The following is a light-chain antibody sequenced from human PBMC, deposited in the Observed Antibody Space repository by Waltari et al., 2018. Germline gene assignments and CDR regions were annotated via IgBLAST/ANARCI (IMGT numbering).Light chain of an antibody. Sequence: EIVLTQSPGTLSLSPGESVTLSCRARQSVTSSYLARYQQKPGQAPRPLIYSASNRATGIPDRFSGSGSGTDFTLTISRLGPEDFAVYCCQQYGSSPPTFGQGTKVEIK. CDR2: SAS. V-gene: IGKV3-20*01. CDR3: QQYGSSPPT. J-gene: IGKJ1*01. CDR1: QSVTSSY.